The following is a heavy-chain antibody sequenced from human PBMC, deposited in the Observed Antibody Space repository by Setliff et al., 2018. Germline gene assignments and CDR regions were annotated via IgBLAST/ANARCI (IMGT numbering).Heavy chain of an antibody. Sequence: PSETLSLTCAVSGGSISSSNWWSWVRQPPGKGLEWIGEIYHSGSTNYNPSLKSRVTISVDKSKNQFSLKLSSVTAADTAVYYCARYSNDFWSGYYAFDIWGQGTMVTVSS. D-gene: IGHD3-3*01. CDR3: ARYSNDFWSGYYAFDI. CDR1: GGSISSSNW. V-gene: IGHV4-4*02. CDR2: IYHSGST. J-gene: IGHJ3*02.